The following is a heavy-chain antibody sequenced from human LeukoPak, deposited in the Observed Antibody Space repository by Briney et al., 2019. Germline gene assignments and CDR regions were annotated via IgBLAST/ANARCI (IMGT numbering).Heavy chain of an antibody. D-gene: IGHD1-1*01. CDR3: AKRPTDLASLDY. Sequence: PGGSLRLSCAASGFTFSSYSMNWVRQAPGKGLEWVSTVTSSGSTYYSDFVKGRFTISRDNSRNTLSLQMNSLRVEDTAVYYCAKRPTDLASLDYWGQGTLVTISS. CDR2: VTSSGST. V-gene: IGHV3-23*01. J-gene: IGHJ4*02. CDR1: GFTFSSYS.